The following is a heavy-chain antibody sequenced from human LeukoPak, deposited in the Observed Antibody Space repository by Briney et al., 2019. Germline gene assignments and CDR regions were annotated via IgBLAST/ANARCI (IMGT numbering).Heavy chain of an antibody. D-gene: IGHD2-2*01. Sequence: PSQTLSLTCTVSGGTISNGDYYWSWIRQPPGKGLEWIGYIYYSGSTYYNPSLKSRVTISVDTSKNQFSLKLSSVTAADTAVYYCARSIVVVPAAPFDYWGQGTLVTVSS. CDR3: ARSIVVVPAAPFDY. J-gene: IGHJ4*02. CDR2: IYYSGST. V-gene: IGHV4-30-4*08. CDR1: GGTISNGDYY.